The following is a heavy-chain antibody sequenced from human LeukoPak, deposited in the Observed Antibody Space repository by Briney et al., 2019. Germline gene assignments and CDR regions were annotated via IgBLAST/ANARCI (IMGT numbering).Heavy chain of an antibody. CDR2: ISYDGSNK. Sequence: GGSLRLSCAASGFTFSSYAMSWVRQAPGKGLEWVAVISYDGSNKYYADSVKGRFTISRDNSKNTLYLQMNSLRAEDTAVYYCAKDSGEALGYFDYWGQGTLVTVSS. CDR3: AKDSGEALGYFDY. V-gene: IGHV3-30*18. D-gene: IGHD4-17*01. J-gene: IGHJ4*02. CDR1: GFTFSSYA.